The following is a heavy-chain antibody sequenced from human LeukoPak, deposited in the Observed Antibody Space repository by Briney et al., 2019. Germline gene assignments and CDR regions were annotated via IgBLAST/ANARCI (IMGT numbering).Heavy chain of an antibody. J-gene: IGHJ4*02. CDR2: IYTSGST. V-gene: IGHV4-4*09. CDR3: ARHARTDDFWGGYYSPFDY. D-gene: IGHD3-3*01. CDR1: GGSISSYY. Sequence: SETLSLTCTVSGGSISSYYWSWIRQPPGKGLEWIGYIYTSGSTNYNPSLKSRVTISVDTSENQFSLKLGSVTAADAAVYYCARHARTDDFWGGYYSPFDYWGQGTLVTVSS.